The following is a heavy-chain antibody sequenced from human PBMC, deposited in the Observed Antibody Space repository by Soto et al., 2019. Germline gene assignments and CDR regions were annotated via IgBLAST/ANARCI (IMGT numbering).Heavy chain of an antibody. CDR2: INAGNGNT. Sequence: ASVKVSCKASGYTFTSYAMHWERQAPGQRLEWMGWINAGNGNTKYSQKFQGRVTITRDTSASTAYMELSSLRSEDTAVYYCARERGKQLVPVDPWGQGTLVTVSS. CDR3: ARERGKQLVPVDP. CDR1: GYTFTSYA. D-gene: IGHD6-6*01. J-gene: IGHJ5*02. V-gene: IGHV1-3*01.